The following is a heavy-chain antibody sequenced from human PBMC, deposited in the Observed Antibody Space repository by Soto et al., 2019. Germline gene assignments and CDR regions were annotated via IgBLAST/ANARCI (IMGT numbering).Heavy chain of an antibody. V-gene: IGHV1-69*12. Sequence: QVQLVQSGAEVKKPGSSVKVSCKASGGTFSSYAISWVRQAPGQGLEWMGGIIPIFGTANYAQKFQGRVTITADESTSTAYMELSSLRSEDTAVYYCASPMVRGAILLLRYYGMDVWGQGTTVTVSS. CDR3: ASPMVRGAILLLRYYGMDV. CDR2: IIPIFGTA. J-gene: IGHJ6*02. D-gene: IGHD3-10*01. CDR1: GGTFSSYA.